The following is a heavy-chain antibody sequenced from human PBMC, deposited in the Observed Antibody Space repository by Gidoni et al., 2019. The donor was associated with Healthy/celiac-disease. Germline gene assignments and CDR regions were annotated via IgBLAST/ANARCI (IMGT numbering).Heavy chain of an antibody. Sequence: EVQLVESGGGLVQPGGSLRLSCAASGFTFSRYEMNWVRQAPGKGLAWVSYISSSGSTIYYADSVKGRFTISRDNAKNSLYLQMNSLRAEDTAVYYCARAYGDYFEGGGMDVWGQGTTVTVSS. CDR2: ISSSGSTI. CDR1: GFTFSRYE. J-gene: IGHJ6*02. D-gene: IGHD4-17*01. V-gene: IGHV3-48*03. CDR3: ARAYGDYFEGGGMDV.